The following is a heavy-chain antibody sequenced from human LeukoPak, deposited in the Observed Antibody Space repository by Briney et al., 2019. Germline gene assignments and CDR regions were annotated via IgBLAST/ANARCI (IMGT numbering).Heavy chain of an antibody. V-gene: IGHV3-64D*09. Sequence: GGSLRLSCSASGFTFSNYAMLWVRQAPGKGLEYVSAISSDGIRTYYADSVKGRFTISRDNSKNTLDLQMSSLRAEDTAVYYCASAYGSGSYYKGYFDYWGQGTLVTVSS. J-gene: IGHJ4*02. D-gene: IGHD3-10*01. CDR1: GFTFSNYA. CDR2: ISSDGIRT. CDR3: ASAYGSGSYYKGYFDY.